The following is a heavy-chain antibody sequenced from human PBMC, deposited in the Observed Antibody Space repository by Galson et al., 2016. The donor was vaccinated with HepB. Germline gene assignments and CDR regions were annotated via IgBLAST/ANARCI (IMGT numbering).Heavy chain of an antibody. V-gene: IGHV3-21*01. CDR3: ATSPILRYLDWLRSQGHERFDY. J-gene: IGHJ4*02. D-gene: IGHD3-9*01. Sequence: SLRLSCAASGFTFSSYSMNWVRQAPGKGLEWVSSISSSSSYIYYADSVKGRFTISRDNAKNSLYLQMNSLRAEDTAVYYCATSPILRYLDWLRSQGHERFDYWGQGTLVTVSS. CDR2: ISSSSSYI. CDR1: GFTFSSYS.